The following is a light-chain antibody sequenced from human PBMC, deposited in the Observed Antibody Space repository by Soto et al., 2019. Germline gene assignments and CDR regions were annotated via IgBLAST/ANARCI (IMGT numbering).Light chain of an antibody. CDR2: AAS. V-gene: IGKV1-5*01. Sequence: DIQMTQSPSTLSATAGDRFTITCLSSQSISSWLAWYQHKPGKAPQFLIQAASNLQSGVPSRFSGSGSGTEFILSINSLQSEDLAIYYCHQYKSWPPFTFGQGTRLEI. CDR1: QSISSW. CDR3: HQYKSWPPFT. J-gene: IGKJ5*01.